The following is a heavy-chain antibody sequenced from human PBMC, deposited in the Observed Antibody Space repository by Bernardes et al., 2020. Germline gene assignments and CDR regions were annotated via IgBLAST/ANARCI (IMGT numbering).Heavy chain of an antibody. J-gene: IGHJ4*02. CDR3: ARLKAAGTFSY. V-gene: IGHV3-21*01. Sequence: GGSLRLSCAASGFTFSSYSMNWVRQAPGKGLEWVSSISSSSSYIYYADSVKGRFTISRDNAKNSLYLQMNSLRAEDTAVYYCARLKAAGTFSYWGQGTLVTVSS. CDR1: GFTFSSYS. D-gene: IGHD6-13*01. CDR2: ISSSSSYI.